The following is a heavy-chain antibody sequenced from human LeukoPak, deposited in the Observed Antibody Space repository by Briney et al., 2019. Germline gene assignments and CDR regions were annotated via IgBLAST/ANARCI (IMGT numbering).Heavy chain of an antibody. CDR1: GGSISSSSYY. V-gene: IGHV4-31*03. D-gene: IGHD2-2*02. Sequence: PSETLSLTCTVSGGSISSSSYYWGWIRQPPGKGLEWIGYIYYSGSTYYNPSLKSRVTISVDTSKNQFSLKLSSVTAADTAVYYCASGYCSSTSCYTQGYYYYMDVWGKGTTVTVSS. CDR2: IYYSGST. J-gene: IGHJ6*03. CDR3: ASGYCSSTSCYTQGYYYYMDV.